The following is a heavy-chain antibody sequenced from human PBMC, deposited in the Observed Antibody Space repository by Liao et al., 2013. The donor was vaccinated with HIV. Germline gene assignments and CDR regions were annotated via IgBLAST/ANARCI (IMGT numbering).Heavy chain of an antibody. V-gene: IGHV4-30-2*01. J-gene: IGHJ6*03. CDR1: GGSISSGGYS. CDR3: ARLESCGGDCYSGYMAV. Sequence: LQLQESGSGLVKPSQTLSLTCTVSGGSISSGGYSWTWIRQPPGKGLEWIGYLYHSETTYYNPSLKSRVTISVDRSKNHFSLNLSSVTAADTAVYYCARLESCGGDCYSGYMAVWGKGTTVTVSS. D-gene: IGHD2-21*01. CDR2: LYHSETT.